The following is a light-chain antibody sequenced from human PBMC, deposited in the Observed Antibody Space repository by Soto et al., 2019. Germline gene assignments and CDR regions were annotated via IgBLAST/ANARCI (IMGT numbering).Light chain of an antibody. Sequence: DIQMTQSPSSLSSSVGDRVTITCQASQDISNYLTWYQQKPGKAPKLLIYDASNLETGVPSRFRGSEPVTDFTSTISSLQPEDIATYYCEVYYNLQSWTFGQGTKVEI. CDR1: QDISNY. CDR3: EVYYNLQSWT. CDR2: DAS. J-gene: IGKJ1*01. V-gene: IGKV1-33*01.